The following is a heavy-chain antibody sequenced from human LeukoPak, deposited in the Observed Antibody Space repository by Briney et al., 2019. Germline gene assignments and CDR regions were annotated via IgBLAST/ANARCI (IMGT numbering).Heavy chain of an antibody. J-gene: IGHJ4*02. CDR3: VRESTSSGYYYAPDY. V-gene: IGHV3-74*01. Sequence: GGTVRLSCAVSGFTFSSYWMHWDRQVPGKGLVWVSRINEDGSSISYADSVKGRFTISRNNAKNTLYLQMNSLRAEDTAVYYCVRESTSSGYYYAPDYWGQPSQVADS. D-gene: IGHD3-22*01. CDR2: INEDGSSI. CDR1: GFTFSSYW.